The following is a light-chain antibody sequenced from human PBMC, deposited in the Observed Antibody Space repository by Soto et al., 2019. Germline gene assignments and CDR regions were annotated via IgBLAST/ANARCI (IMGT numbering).Light chain of an antibody. CDR3: QQCVSLPPT. V-gene: IGKV1-39*01. Sequence: DIQMTQSPSSLSASVGDRVTITCRASQGIDNYLSWYQQIPGKAPKLLIYAASNLQRGVPSRFSGSGSGTEFTLTISNQQADDFTVYYCQQCVSLPPTIGHGPKVENK. CDR1: QGIDNY. CDR2: AAS. J-gene: IGKJ1*01.